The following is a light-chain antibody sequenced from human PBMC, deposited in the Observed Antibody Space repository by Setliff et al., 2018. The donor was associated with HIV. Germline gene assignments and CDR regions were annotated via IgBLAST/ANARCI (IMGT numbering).Light chain of an antibody. CDR1: SSNIGSNT. V-gene: IGLV1-44*01. Sequence: QSVLTQPPSASGTPGQRVTISCSGSSSNIGSNTVNWYQQLPGTAPKLLIYNNNQRPSGVPDRFSGSKSGTSASLAISGLQSEDEADYYCCSYAGSSTFDVVFGGGTKVTVL. J-gene: IGLJ2*01. CDR2: NNN. CDR3: CSYAGSSTFDVV.